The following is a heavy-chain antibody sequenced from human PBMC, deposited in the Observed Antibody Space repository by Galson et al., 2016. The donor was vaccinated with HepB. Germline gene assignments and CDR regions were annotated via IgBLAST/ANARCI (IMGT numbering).Heavy chain of an antibody. Sequence: QSGAEVKKPGESLQISCRGSGYSFGSYWIGWVRQMPGKGLEWMGIIYPGDFDTRYSPSFQGQVTISADKSISTAYLQWTSLKASDTAIYYCARGSCSGDKCYLALAYWGQGTLVTVSS. D-gene: IGHD2-15*01. CDR1: GYSFGSYW. J-gene: IGHJ4*02. CDR3: ARGSCSGDKCYLALAY. V-gene: IGHV5-51*01. CDR2: IYPGDFDT.